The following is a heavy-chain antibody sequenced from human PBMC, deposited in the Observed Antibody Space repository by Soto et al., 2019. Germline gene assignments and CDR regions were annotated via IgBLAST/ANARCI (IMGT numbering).Heavy chain of an antibody. J-gene: IGHJ5*02. CDR1: GGSISSSSYY. CDR3: ARQEDIVVVPASNWFDP. V-gene: IGHV4-39*01. CDR2: IYYSGST. Sequence: LETLSLTCTVSGGSISSSSYYWGWIRQPPGKGLEWIGSIYYSGSTYYNPSLKSRVTISVDTSKNQFSLKLSSVTAADTAVYYCARQEDIVVVPASNWFDPWGQGTLVTVSS. D-gene: IGHD2-2*01.